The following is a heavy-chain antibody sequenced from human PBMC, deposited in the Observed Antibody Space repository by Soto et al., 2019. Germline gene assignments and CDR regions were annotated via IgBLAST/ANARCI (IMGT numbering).Heavy chain of an antibody. CDR1: GGTLSSFA. V-gene: IGHV1-69*04. Sequence: SVKVSCKTSGGTLSSFAISWVRQAPGQGLEWVGTFIPVVAVAKYGQNFQGRVTITADQSTNTLFMELSSLTYEDTAMYYCASGRDIYFYYGIDCWGQGTTVTVSS. CDR2: FIPVVAVA. CDR3: ASGRDIYFYYGIDC. J-gene: IGHJ6*02.